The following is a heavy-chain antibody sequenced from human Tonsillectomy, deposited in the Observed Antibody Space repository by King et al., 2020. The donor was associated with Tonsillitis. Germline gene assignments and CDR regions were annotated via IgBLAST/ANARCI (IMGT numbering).Heavy chain of an antibody. CDR3: ARDGYYDYVWGSYRSYYFDY. J-gene: IGHJ4*02. CDR2: ISSSSSYI. D-gene: IGHD3-16*02. Sequence: VQLVESGGGLVNPGGSLRLSCAASGFTFSSYSMNWVRQAPGKGLEWVSSISSSSSYIYYADSVKGRFTISRDNAKNSLYLQMNSLRAEDTAVYYCARDGYYDYVWGSYRSYYFDYWGQGTLVTVSS. CDR1: GFTFSSYS. V-gene: IGHV3-21*01.